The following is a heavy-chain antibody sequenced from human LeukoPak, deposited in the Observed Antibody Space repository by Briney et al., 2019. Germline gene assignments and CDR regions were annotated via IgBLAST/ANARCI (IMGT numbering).Heavy chain of an antibody. CDR3: AKGYSSSGTDAFDI. J-gene: IGHJ3*02. CDR2: ISWNSGSK. Sequence: PGGSLRLSCAASGSTFDDYAMHWVRQVPGKGLEWVSGISWNSGSKGYADSVKGRFTISRDNAKNSLYLQMNSLRAEDTALYYCAKGYSSSGTDAFDIWGQGTMVTVSS. V-gene: IGHV3-9*01. D-gene: IGHD6-13*01. CDR1: GSTFDDYA.